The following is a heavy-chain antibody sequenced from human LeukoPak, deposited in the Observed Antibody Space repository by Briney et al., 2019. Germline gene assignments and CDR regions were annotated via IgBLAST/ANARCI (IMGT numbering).Heavy chain of an antibody. CDR1: GCTFTGYY. V-gene: IGHV1-2*02. CDR2: INPNSGGT. CDR3: ARVGSSSWYSPFDY. Sequence: ASVKVSCKASGCTFTGYYMHWVRQAPGQGLEWMGWINPNSGGTNYAQKFQGRVTMTRDTSISTAYMELSRLRSDDTAVYYCARVGSSSWYSPFDYWGQGTLVTVSS. J-gene: IGHJ4*02. D-gene: IGHD6-13*01.